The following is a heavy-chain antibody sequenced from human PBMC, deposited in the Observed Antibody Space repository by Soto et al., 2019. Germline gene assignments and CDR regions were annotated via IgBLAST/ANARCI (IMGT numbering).Heavy chain of an antibody. CDR2: ISAYNGNT. V-gene: IGHV1-18*01. Sequence: QVKLVQSGAEVKKPGASVKVSCKASGYTFTSYGISWVRQAPGQGLEWMGWISAYNGNTNYAQKLQGRVTMTTDTSTSTAYMELRSLRSDDTAVYYCARDLNTIFGVVINYYGMDVWGQGTTVTVSS. CDR1: GYTFTSYG. J-gene: IGHJ6*02. CDR3: ARDLNTIFGVVINYYGMDV. D-gene: IGHD3-3*01.